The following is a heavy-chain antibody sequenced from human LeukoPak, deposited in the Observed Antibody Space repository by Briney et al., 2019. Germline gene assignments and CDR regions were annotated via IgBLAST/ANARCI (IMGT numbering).Heavy chain of an antibody. CDR1: GFIFNSYA. CDR3: ARDGGRLSSDY. J-gene: IGHJ4*02. V-gene: IGHV3-23*01. CDR2: ISGSGATT. Sequence: GGSLRLSCAASGFIFNSYAMSWVRQAPGKGLEWVSAISGSGATTLYADSVKGRFTISRDSSKNALYLQMNSLRAEDTAVYYCARDGGRLSSDYWGQGTLVTVSS. D-gene: IGHD3-16*01.